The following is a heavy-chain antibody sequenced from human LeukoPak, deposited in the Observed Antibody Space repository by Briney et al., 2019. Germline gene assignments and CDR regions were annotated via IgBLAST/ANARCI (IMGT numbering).Heavy chain of an antibody. V-gene: IGHV1-46*01. CDR2: INPTGGST. J-gene: IGHJ5*02. CDR1: GYTFPSYF. CDR3: ARSRYGDYSP. Sequence: ASVKVSCKASGYTFPSYFMHWVRQAPGQGLEWMGIINPTGGSTTYAQKFQGRVTMTRDTSTSTAYMELRNLRSEDTAVYFCARSRYGDYSPWGQGTLVIVSS. D-gene: IGHD4-17*01.